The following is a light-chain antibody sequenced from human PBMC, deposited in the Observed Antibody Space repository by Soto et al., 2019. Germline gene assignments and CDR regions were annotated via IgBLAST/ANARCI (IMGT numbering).Light chain of an antibody. CDR3: QDSYSTPLP. CDR2: AAS. Sequence: DIHMTQSPSSLSASVGDRVTITCRASQSISSYLNWYQQKPGKAPKLLIYAASSLQSGVPSRFSGSGSGTDFTLTISSLQPEFFATDYCQDSYSTPLPFGGGTKVDIK. J-gene: IGKJ4*01. V-gene: IGKV1-39*01. CDR1: QSISSY.